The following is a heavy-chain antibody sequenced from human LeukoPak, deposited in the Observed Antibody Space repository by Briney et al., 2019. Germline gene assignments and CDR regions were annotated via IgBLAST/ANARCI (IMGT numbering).Heavy chain of an antibody. CDR1: GFTFNTYG. CDR2: IIVVGPTT. D-gene: IGHD6-19*01. CDR3: AKGHGSSGWKVFDP. Sequence: GGSLRLSCAASGFTFNTYGMTWVRQAPGKGLEWVSSIIVVGPTTYYADSVKGRFTISRDNSKNTLFLQMDSLRVEDTAVYYCAKGHGSSGWKVFDPWGQGTLVTVSS. J-gene: IGHJ5*02. V-gene: IGHV3-23*01.